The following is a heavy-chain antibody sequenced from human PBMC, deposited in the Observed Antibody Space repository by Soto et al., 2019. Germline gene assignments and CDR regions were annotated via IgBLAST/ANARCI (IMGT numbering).Heavy chain of an antibody. CDR2: INPNSGGT. J-gene: IGHJ6*02. CDR3: AVPPQNYYDSSGYSGRYYYGMDV. V-gene: IGHV1-2*02. CDR1: GCTFTGYY. Sequence: ASVKVSCKASGCTFTGYYMHWVRQAPGQGLEWMGWINPNSGGTNYAQKFQGRVTMTRDTSISTAYMELSRLRSDDTAVYYCAVPPQNYYDSSGYSGRYYYGMDVWGQGTTVTVSS. D-gene: IGHD3-22*01.